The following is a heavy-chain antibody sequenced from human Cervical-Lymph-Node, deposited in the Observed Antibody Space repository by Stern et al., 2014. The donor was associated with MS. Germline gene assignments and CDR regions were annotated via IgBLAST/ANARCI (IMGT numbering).Heavy chain of an antibody. CDR3: AREGGNTAEYFQH. CDR1: GFTFSSSG. D-gene: IGHD4-23*01. V-gene: IGHV3-33*01. J-gene: IGHJ1*01. Sequence: QVQLVESGGGVVQPGRSLRLSCAASGFTFSSSGMHWVRQAPGKGLEWLAIIWYDGSNRYYADSVKGRFTISRDNSKNKLYLQMNSLRAEDTAVYYCAREGGNTAEYFQHWGQGTLVTVSS. CDR2: IWYDGSNR.